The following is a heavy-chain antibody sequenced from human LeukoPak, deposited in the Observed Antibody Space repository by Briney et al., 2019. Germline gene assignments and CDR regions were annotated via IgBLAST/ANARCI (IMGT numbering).Heavy chain of an antibody. CDR3: ARHAWVGRTGFDY. Sequence: SETLSLTCIVSGGSITSRSFYWGWIRQPPGKGLECIGSIYYSGTTHYNPSLKSRATLSVDTSKNQFSLNLSSVTAPDTAVYYCARHAWVGRTGFDYWGRGTLVTVSS. J-gene: IGHJ4*02. V-gene: IGHV4-39*01. CDR1: GGSITSRSFY. D-gene: IGHD2-8*02. CDR2: IYYSGTT.